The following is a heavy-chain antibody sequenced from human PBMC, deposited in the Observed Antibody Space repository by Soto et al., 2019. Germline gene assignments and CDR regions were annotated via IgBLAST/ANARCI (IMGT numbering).Heavy chain of an antibody. Sequence: QVQLVESGGGVVQPGRSLRLSCAASGFTFSSYGMHWVRQAPGKGLEWVAVIWYDGSNKYYADSVKGRFTISRDNSKNTLYLQMNSLRAEDTAVYYCARDSRCTNGVCLQWLTYYFDYWGQGTLVTVSS. CDR1: GFTFSSYG. CDR2: IWYDGSNK. J-gene: IGHJ4*02. V-gene: IGHV3-33*01. D-gene: IGHD2-8*01. CDR3: ARDSRCTNGVCLQWLTYYFDY.